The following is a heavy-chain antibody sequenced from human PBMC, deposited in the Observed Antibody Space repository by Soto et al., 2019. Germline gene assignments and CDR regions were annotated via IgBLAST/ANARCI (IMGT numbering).Heavy chain of an antibody. CDR1: GYTFTTYG. CDR3: ARKGEMPYYYYGLAV. CDR2: ISGYDGHT. V-gene: IGHV1-18*01. J-gene: IGHJ6*02. D-gene: IGHD3-16*01. Sequence: ASVKVSCKASGYTFTTYGITWVRQAPGQGLEWMGWISGYDGHTKYAQKFQGRVIMTTDTSTSTVYMDLRSLRSDDTAVYYCARKGEMPYYYYGLAVSGQGTTVPVSS.